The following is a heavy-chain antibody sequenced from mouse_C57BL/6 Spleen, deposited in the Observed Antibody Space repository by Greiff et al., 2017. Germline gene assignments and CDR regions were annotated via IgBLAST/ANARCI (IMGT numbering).Heavy chain of an antibody. CDR2: SRNKANDYTT. Sequence: VQLVESGGGLVQSGRSLRLSCATSGFTFSDFYMEWVRQAPGKGLEWIAASRNKANDYTTEYSASVKGRFIVSRDTSHSILYLQMNALRAEDTAIYYCGRDASTGTGAMDYWGQGTSVTVSS. J-gene: IGHJ4*01. D-gene: IGHD4-1*01. CDR1: GFTFSDFY. CDR3: GRDASTGTGAMDY. V-gene: IGHV7-1*01.